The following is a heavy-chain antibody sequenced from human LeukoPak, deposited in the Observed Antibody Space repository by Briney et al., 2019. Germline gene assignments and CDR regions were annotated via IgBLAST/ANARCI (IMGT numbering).Heavy chain of an antibody. V-gene: IGHV1-69*04. Sequence: RASVKVSCKASGGTFSSYAISWVRQAPGQGLEWMGRIIPILGIANYAQKFQGRVTITADKSTSTAYMELSSLRSEDTAVYYCARADSSSWYYFDYWGQGTLVTVSS. D-gene: IGHD6-13*01. CDR3: ARADSSSWYYFDY. CDR2: IIPILGIA. CDR1: GGTFSSYA. J-gene: IGHJ4*02.